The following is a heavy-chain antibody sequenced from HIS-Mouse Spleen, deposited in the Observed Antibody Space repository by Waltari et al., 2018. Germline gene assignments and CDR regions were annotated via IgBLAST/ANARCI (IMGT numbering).Heavy chain of an antibody. CDR1: GFTFSSYW. CDR2: INRDGSST. CDR3: ARDLELDAFDI. V-gene: IGHV3-74*01. Sequence: EVQLVESGGGLVQPGGSLRLSCAASGFTFSSYWMHWVRQAPGKGRVWVSRINRDGSSTSYADSVKGRFTISRDNAKNTLYLQMNSLRAEDTAVYYCARDLELDAFDIWGQGTMVTVSS. D-gene: IGHD1-1*01. J-gene: IGHJ3*02.